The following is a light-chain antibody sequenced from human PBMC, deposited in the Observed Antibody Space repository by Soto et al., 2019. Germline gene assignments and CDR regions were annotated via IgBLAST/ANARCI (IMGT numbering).Light chain of an antibody. V-gene: IGKV3-11*01. CDR1: QSFGGH. J-gene: IGKJ5*01. CDR2: DAS. Sequence: EIVLTQSPATLSLSPEERATHYCRASQSFGGHLAWYQQKPGQAPRLLIYDASDRATGIPARFSGSGSETDFTLTISSLEPDDFAVYYCQQRNNWPPSITFGQGTRLEIK. CDR3: QQRNNWPPSIT.